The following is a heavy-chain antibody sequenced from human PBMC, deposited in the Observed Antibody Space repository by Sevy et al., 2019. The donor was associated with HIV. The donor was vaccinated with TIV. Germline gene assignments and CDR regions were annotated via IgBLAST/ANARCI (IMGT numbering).Heavy chain of an antibody. CDR1: GGTFSSYA. CDR3: ARGARGYSGYDSYYFYY. Sequence: ASVKVSCKASGGTFSSYAISWVRQAPGQGLEWMGGIIPIFGTANYAQKFQGRVTITADESTSTAYMELSSLRSEDTAVYYCARGARGYSGYDSYYFYYWGQGTLVTVSS. D-gene: IGHD5-12*01. V-gene: IGHV1-69*13. J-gene: IGHJ4*02. CDR2: IIPIFGTA.